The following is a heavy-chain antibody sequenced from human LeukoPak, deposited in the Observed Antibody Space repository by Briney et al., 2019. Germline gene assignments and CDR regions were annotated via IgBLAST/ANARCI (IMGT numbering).Heavy chain of an antibody. CDR3: IRGGPNSPFDY. J-gene: IGHJ4*02. CDR1: GFTFSSYS. V-gene: IGHV3-49*04. CDR2: IRSKAYGGTT. Sequence: GGSLRLSCAASGFTFSSYSMNWVRQAPGKGLEWVGFIRSKAYGGTTEDAASVKGRFAISRDDSKSIAYLQMNSLKTEDTAVYYCIRGGPNSPFDYWGQGTLVTVSS. D-gene: IGHD1-1*01.